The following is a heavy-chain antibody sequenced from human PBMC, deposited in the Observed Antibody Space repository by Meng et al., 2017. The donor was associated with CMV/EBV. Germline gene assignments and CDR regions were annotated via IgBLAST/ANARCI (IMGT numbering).Heavy chain of an antibody. Sequence: ASVKVSCKASGYTFTSYDINWVRQATGQGLEWMGWMNPNSGNTGYAQKFQGRVTITRNTSISTAYMELSSLRSEDTAVYYCARKPLLRHWFDPWGQGTLVTVSS. CDR3: ARKPLLRHWFDP. D-gene: IGHD2-8*01. V-gene: IGHV1-8*02. CDR1: GYTFTSYD. J-gene: IGHJ5*02. CDR2: MNPNSGNT.